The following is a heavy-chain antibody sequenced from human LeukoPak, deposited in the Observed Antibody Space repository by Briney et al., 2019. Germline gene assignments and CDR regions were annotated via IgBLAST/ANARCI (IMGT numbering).Heavy chain of an antibody. V-gene: IGHV4-34*01. J-gene: IGHJ4*02. CDR1: GGSFSGYY. CDR2: INHSGST. Sequence: KPSETLSLTCAVYGGSFSGYYWSWIRQPPGKGLEWIGEINHSGSTNYNPSLKSRVTISVDTSNNQFSLKLTSVTAADTAVYYCGGGYYYSVDFWGQGTLVTVSS. D-gene: IGHD3-22*01. CDR3: GGGYYYSVDF.